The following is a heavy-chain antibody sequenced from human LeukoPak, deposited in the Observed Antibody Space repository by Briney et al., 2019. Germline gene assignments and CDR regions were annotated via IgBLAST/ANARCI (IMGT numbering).Heavy chain of an antibody. CDR3: ARVVLDCSSTSCYKYISDY. D-gene: IGHD2-2*02. Sequence: ASVKVSCKASGYTFTSYGISWVRQAPGQGLEWMGWISAYNGNTNYAQKLQGRVTMTTDTSTSTAYMELRSLRSDDTAVYYCARVVLDCSSTSCYKYISDYWGQGTLVTVSS. J-gene: IGHJ4*02. CDR1: GYTFTSYG. CDR2: ISAYNGNT. V-gene: IGHV1-18*01.